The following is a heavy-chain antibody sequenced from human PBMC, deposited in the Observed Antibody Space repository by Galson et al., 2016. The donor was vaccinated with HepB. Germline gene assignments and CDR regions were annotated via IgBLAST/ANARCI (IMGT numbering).Heavy chain of an antibody. CDR1: GFSFSNYG. V-gene: IGHV3-48*04. CDR3: ATGLGGIAPAGY. D-gene: IGHD6-25*01. CDR2: ISTASTTI. Sequence: LRLSCAASGFSFSNYGLNWVRQAPGKGLEGISYISTASTTIYYAGSVKGRFTASSDNARYSLYLQMNSLRADDTATYYCATGLGGIAPAGYWGRGTPVTVSS. J-gene: IGHJ4*02.